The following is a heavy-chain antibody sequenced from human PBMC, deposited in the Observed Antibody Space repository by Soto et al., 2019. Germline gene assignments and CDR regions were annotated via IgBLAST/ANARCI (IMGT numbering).Heavy chain of an antibody. CDR1: GFSFTDYS. Sequence: EVQLVESGGGLVKPGGSLRLSCAASGFSFTDYSMNWVRQAPGKGLEWVSSISGSSSYIYYADSLKGRFTVSRDNAERSLLLQMNSLGAEDTAVYYCARDGAYCSGTGGRDYYHYRDVCGKWTTVTVSS. D-gene: IGHD2-15*01. CDR3: ARDGAYCSGTGGRDYYHYRDV. J-gene: IGHJ6*03. V-gene: IGHV3-21*01. CDR2: ISGSSSYI.